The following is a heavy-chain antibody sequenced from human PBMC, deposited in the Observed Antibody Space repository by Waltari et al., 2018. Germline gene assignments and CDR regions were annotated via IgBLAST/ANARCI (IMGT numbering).Heavy chain of an antibody. D-gene: IGHD3-9*01. V-gene: IGHV1-69*10. CDR3: ARDAGYYDVSAGYAYFDF. J-gene: IGHJ4*02. CDR2: IIPLFGIT. CDR1: GGSSTTYA. Sequence: QVRLVQSGAEGRKPGSSVKVSCKASGGSSTTYAISWVRQAPGQGLEWMGGIIPLFGITNYAQKFQGRVTMTVDKSTGTAYMDLSSLTSEDTAVYFCARDAGYYDVSAGYAYFDFWGPGTLVTVSS.